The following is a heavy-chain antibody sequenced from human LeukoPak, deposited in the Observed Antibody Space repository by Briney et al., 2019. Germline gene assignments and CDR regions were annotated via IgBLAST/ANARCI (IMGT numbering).Heavy chain of an antibody. V-gene: IGHV4-39*01. D-gene: IGHD2-21*02. CDR1: GGAITSSSYY. CDR2: IYYSGST. J-gene: IGHJ4*02. CDR3: AKTVTAIAPWYFDY. Sequence: SETLSLTCNVSGGAITSSSYYWGWIRQPPGKGLEWIGSIYYSGSTYYNPSLKSRVTISVDTSKNQFSLKPSSVTAADTAVYYCAKTVTAIAPWYFDYWGQGTLVTVSS.